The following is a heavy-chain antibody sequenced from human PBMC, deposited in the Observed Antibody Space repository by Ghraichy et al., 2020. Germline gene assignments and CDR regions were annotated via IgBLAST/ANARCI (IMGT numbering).Heavy chain of an antibody. J-gene: IGHJ4*02. Sequence: ESLNISCAVYGGSFSGYYWSWIRQPPGKGLEWIGEINHSGSTTYNPSLKSRVTISRDTSKNEFALKLSSVTAADTAVYYCARAPPYHHGSSNYSPYYFDYWGQGALVTVSS. CDR1: GGSFSGYY. CDR3: ARAPPYHHGSSNYSPYYFDY. D-gene: IGHD3-22*01. CDR2: INHSGST. V-gene: IGHV4-34*01.